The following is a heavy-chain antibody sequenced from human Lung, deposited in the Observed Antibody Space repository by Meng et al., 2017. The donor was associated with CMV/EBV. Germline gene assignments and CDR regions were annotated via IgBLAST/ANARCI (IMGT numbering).Heavy chain of an antibody. CDR1: EYSFAKYW. Sequence: KVSCKGSEYSFAKYWIGWVRQMPGKGLEWMGIIYPGDPDIRYSPSFQGQVTISVDKSISTAYLQWRRLKTSDTAIYYCARRGEDSSLPDYYFYGMDVWGQGTTVXVSS. CDR2: IYPGDPDI. D-gene: IGHD6-6*01. J-gene: IGHJ6*02. CDR3: ARRGEDSSLPDYYFYGMDV. V-gene: IGHV5-51*01.